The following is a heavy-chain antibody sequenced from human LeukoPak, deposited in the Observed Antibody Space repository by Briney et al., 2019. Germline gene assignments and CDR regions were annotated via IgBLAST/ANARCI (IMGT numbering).Heavy chain of an antibody. D-gene: IGHD3-3*01. CDR1: GFTFSSYW. Sequence: GGSLRLSCAASGFTFSSYWMSWVRQAPGKGLEWVANIKQDGSEKYYVDSVKGRFTISRDNAKNSLYLQMNSLRAEDTAVYYCPRDSTLRFLEWLAIDYLGQGTLVTVSS. CDR3: PRDSTLRFLEWLAIDY. V-gene: IGHV3-7*01. CDR2: IKQDGSEK. J-gene: IGHJ4*02.